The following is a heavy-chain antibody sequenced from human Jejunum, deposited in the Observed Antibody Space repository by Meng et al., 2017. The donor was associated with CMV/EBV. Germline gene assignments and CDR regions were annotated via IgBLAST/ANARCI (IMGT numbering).Heavy chain of an antibody. CDR1: GDSVNNYY. J-gene: IGHJ4*02. CDR2: FYSSDTY. CDR3: ARGPGASTREGFDY. V-gene: IGHV4-4*07. Sequence: QLQDSGPGLVKPSEPLSLTCTVSGDSVNNYYWSWIRQAAGKGLEWIGRFYSSDTYNYHPSLDSRVTMSLDTSKNQFSLNLRSVTAADTATYYCARGPGASTREGFDYWGLGTLVTVSS. D-gene: IGHD1-26*01.